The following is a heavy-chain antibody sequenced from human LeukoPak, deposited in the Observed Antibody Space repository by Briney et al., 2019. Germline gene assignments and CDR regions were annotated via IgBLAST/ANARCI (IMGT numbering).Heavy chain of an antibody. CDR3: AREDSSGWYYFDY. CDR1: GGSISSYY. J-gene: IGHJ4*02. CDR2: IYYSGST. D-gene: IGHD6-19*01. V-gene: IGHV4-59*01. Sequence: SETLSLTCTVSGGSISSYYWSWIRQPPGKGLEWIAYIYYSGSTGCNPSLKSRVSISVDTSKNQFSLKLSSVAAADTAVYYCAREDSSGWYYFDYWGQGTLVTVSS.